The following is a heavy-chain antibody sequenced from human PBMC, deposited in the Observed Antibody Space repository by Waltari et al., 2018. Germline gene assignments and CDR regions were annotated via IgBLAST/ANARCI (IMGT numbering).Heavy chain of an antibody. CDR1: GYTFTGYY. CDR2: INPNSGGT. V-gene: IGHV1-2*02. D-gene: IGHD4-17*01. J-gene: IGHJ4*02. CDR3: ASLGLIYGGPFDY. Sequence: QVQLVQSGAEVKKPGASVKVSCKASGYTFTGYYMHWVRQAPGQGLEWMGWINPNSGGTNYARNFQGRVTMTRDTSISTAYMELSRLRSDDTAVYYCASLGLIYGGPFDYWGQGTLVTVSS.